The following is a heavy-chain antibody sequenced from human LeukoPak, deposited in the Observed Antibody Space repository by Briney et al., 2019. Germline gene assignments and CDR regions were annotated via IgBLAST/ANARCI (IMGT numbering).Heavy chain of an antibody. D-gene: IGHD3-16*02. CDR3: ARAEAYYDYVWGSYRSGSPDY. CDR2: ISAYNGNT. J-gene: IGHJ4*02. V-gene: IGHV1-18*01. CDR1: GYTFTSYG. Sequence: GASVKVSCKASGYTFTSYGISWVRQAPGQGLEWMGWISAYNGNTNYAQKLQGRVTMTTDTSTSTAYMELRSLRSDDTAVYYCARAEAYYDYVWGSYRSGSPDYWGQGTLVTVSS.